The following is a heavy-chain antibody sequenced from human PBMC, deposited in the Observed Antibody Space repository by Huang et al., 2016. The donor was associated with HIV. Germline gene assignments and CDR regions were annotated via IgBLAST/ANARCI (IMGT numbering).Heavy chain of an antibody. CDR3: ARPSDAAMIRDYYYPMDV. Sequence: QVQLVQSEAEVKKPGSSVKVSCKASGGTFSTFGLSWVRQASGRGLEGRAGINPIFNTTYSAQKCQGRVTLTADESTNTASMELNSLTLEDTAVYYCARPSDAAMIRDYYYPMDVWGQGTTVTVS. J-gene: IGHJ6*02. CDR2: INPIFNTT. D-gene: IGHD5-18*01. CDR1: GGTFSTFG. V-gene: IGHV1-69*01.